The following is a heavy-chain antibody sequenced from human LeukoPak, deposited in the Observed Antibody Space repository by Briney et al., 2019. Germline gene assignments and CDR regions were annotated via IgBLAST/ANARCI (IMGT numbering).Heavy chain of an antibody. J-gene: IGHJ4*02. CDR1: GGSISSYY. V-gene: IGHV4-59*01. CDR2: IYYSGST. D-gene: IGHD2-2*01. Sequence: PSETLSLTCTVSGGSISSYYWSWIRQPPGKGLEWIGYIYYSGSTNYNPSLKSRVTILVDTSKNQFSLKLSSVTAADTAVYYCAGSSTSGGYYFDYWGQGTLVTVSS. CDR3: AGSSTSGGYYFDY.